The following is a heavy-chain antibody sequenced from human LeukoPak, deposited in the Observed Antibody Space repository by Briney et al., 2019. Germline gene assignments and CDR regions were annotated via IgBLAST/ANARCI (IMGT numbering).Heavy chain of an antibody. J-gene: IGHJ3*02. V-gene: IGHV4-30-4*08. CDR2: IYYSGST. D-gene: IGHD3-10*01. CDR3: ARKGSVLDAFDI. CDR1: GGSISSGDYY. Sequence: SQTLSLTCTVSGGSISSGDYYWSWIRQPPGKGLERIGYIYYSGSTYYNPSLKSRVTISVDTSKNQFSLKLSSVTAADTAVYYCARKGSVLDAFDIWGQGTMVTVSS.